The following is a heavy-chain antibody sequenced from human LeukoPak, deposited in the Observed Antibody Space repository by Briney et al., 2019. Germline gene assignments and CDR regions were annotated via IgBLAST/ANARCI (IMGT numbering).Heavy chain of an antibody. CDR1: GFTFSNYA. V-gene: IGHV3-23*01. CDR3: ASDDSFDY. Sequence: SGGCLRLSCSAAGFTFSNYAMSWVRQAPWKGLEWVSAISGSGGSTYYADSVKGRFTISRDNSKNTLYLQMNSLRAEDTAVYYCASDDSFDYWGQGTLVTVSS. J-gene: IGHJ4*02. CDR2: ISGSGGST. D-gene: IGHD3-22*01.